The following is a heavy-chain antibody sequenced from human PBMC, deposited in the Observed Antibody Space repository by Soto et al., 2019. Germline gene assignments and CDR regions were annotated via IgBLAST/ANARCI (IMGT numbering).Heavy chain of an antibody. CDR1: GYSFTSYW. J-gene: IGHJ6*03. D-gene: IGHD3-3*01. V-gene: IGHV5-51*01. CDR3: ARLGNDFWSGYSYYYYYYMDV. CDR2: IYPGDSDT. Sequence: GESLKISCKGSGYSFTSYWIGWVRQMPGKGLEWMGIIYPGDSDTRYSPSFQGQVTISADKSISTAYLQWSSLKASDTAMYYCARLGNDFWSGYSYYYYYYMDVWGKGTTVTVSS.